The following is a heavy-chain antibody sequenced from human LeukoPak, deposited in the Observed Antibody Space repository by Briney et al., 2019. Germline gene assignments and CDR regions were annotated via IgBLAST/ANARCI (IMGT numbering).Heavy chain of an antibody. CDR2: ISSSSSYT. V-gene: IGHV3-11*06. J-gene: IGHJ4*02. D-gene: IGHD5-18*01. CDR3: AREVDTAMVPCIGDDY. CDR1: GFTFSDYY. Sequence: PGGSLRLSCAASGFTFSDYYMSWIRQAPGKGLEWVSYISSSSSYTNYADSVKGRFTISRDNAKNSLYLQMNSLRAEDTAVYYCAREVDTAMVPCIGDDYWGQGTLVTVSS.